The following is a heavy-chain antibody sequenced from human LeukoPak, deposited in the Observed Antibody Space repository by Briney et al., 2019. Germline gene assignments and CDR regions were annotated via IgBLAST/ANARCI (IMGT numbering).Heavy chain of an antibody. CDR1: GYTLTELS. J-gene: IGHJ6*04. CDR3: ATEGAAGTFGYYYGMDV. Sequence: ASVKVSCKVSGYTLTELSMHWVRQAPGKGLEWMGGFDPEDGETIYAQKFQGRVTMTEDTSADTAYMELSSLRSEDTAVYYCATEGAAGTFGYYYGMDVWGKGTTVTVSS. D-gene: IGHD6-13*01. V-gene: IGHV1-24*01. CDR2: FDPEDGET.